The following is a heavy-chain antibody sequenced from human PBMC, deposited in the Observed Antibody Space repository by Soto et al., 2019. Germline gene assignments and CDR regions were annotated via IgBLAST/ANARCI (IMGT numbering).Heavy chain of an antibody. CDR1: GFTFDDYA. Sequence: EVQLVESGGGLVQPGRSLRLSCAASGFTFDDYAMHWVRQAPGKGLEWVSGISWNSGSIGYADSVMGRFTISRDNAKNSLYLQMNSLRAEDTALYYCAKDLYAFDIWGQGTMVTVSS. CDR3: AKDLYAFDI. V-gene: IGHV3-9*01. J-gene: IGHJ3*02. CDR2: ISWNSGSI.